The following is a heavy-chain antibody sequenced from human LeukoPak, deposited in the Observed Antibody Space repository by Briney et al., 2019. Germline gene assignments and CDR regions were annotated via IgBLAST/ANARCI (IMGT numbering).Heavy chain of an antibody. Sequence: PGGSLRLSCAASGFTFSSYAMSWVRQAPGKGLEWVSAISGSGGSTYYADSVKGRFTISRDNAKNSLYLQMNSLRDEDTAVYYCASSNGSLDYWGQGTLVTVSS. V-gene: IGHV3-23*01. J-gene: IGHJ4*02. CDR3: ASSNGSLDY. D-gene: IGHD1-26*01. CDR1: GFTFSSYA. CDR2: ISGSGGST.